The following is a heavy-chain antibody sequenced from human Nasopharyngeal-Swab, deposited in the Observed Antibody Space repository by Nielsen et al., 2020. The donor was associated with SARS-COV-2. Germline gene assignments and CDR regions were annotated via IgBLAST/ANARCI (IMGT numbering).Heavy chain of an antibody. CDR2: IKQDGSER. J-gene: IGHJ4*02. CDR3: ARDPTWIGDC. CDR1: GFIFTNFW. V-gene: IGHV3-7*01. D-gene: IGHD5-12*01. Sequence: GESLKISCAASGFIFTNFWMTWVRQAPGKGLEWVANIKQDGSERYYVDSVKGRFTISRDNAKNSLYLQMNSLRAEDTAVYYCARDPTWIGDCWGQGTLVTVSS.